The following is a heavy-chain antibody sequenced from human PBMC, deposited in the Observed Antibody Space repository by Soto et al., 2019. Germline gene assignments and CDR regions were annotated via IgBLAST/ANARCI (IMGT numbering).Heavy chain of an antibody. J-gene: IGHJ5*02. Sequence: QVQLQESGPGLVKPSETLSLTCTVSDGSISNYFWSWIRQPPGKGLEWIGYTHSRGSTNYNPSLKTQVSISVDTSRNQVSQQLSSVTAADTAVYYCARHGNWNSGVDWFDPWGQGTLVTVS. CDR3: ARHGNWNSGVDWFDP. CDR1: DGSISNYF. D-gene: IGHD1-7*01. V-gene: IGHV4-59*08. CDR2: THSRGST.